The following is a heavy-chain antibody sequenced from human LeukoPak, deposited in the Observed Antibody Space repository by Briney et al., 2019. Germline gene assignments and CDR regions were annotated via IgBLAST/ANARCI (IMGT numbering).Heavy chain of an antibody. D-gene: IGHD6-19*01. CDR3: AKEGGDYSSGWPWDY. J-gene: IGHJ4*02. CDR2: ISGSGGST. Sequence: PGGSLRLSCAASGFTFSSYAMSWVRQAPGKGLEWVSAISGSGGSTYYADSVKGRFTISRDNSKNTLYLQMNSLRAEDTALYYCAKEGGDYSSGWPWDYWGQGTLVTVSS. CDR1: GFTFSSYA. V-gene: IGHV3-23*01.